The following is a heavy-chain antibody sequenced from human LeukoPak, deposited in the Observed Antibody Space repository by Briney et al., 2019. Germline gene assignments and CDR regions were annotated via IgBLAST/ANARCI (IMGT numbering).Heavy chain of an antibody. J-gene: IGHJ3*02. CDR1: GYTFTGYY. V-gene: IGHV1-2*04. CDR2: INPNSGGT. Sequence: GASVKVSCKASGYTFTGYYMHWVRQAPGQGLEWMGWINPNSGGTNYAQKFQGWVTMTRDTSISTAYMELSRLRSDDTAVYYCARDDITLITMIVVASKPAFDIWGQGTMVTVSS. CDR3: ARDDITLITMIVVASKPAFDI. D-gene: IGHD3-22*01.